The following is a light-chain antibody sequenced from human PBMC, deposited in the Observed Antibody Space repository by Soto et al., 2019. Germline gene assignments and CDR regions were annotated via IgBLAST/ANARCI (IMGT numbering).Light chain of an antibody. V-gene: IGLV1-47*02. Sequence: QSALTQPPSASGTPGQRATISCSGSSSNIGSNYVCWYQHLPGTAPKLLIYSNNQRPSGVPDRFSGSKSGTSASLAISGLRSEDEADYYCATWDDSLSGHYVFGTGTKVTVL. CDR2: SNN. CDR3: ATWDDSLSGHYV. J-gene: IGLJ1*01. CDR1: SSNIGSNY.